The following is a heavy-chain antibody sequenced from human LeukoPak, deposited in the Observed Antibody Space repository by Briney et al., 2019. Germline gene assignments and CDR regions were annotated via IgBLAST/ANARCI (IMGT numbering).Heavy chain of an antibody. CDR3: AREQNYYGSGSYDHDAFDI. CDR2: INPSGGST. Sequence: EASVKVSCKASGYTFTSYYMHWVRQAPGQGLEWMGIINPSGGSTSYAQKFQGRVTMTRDTSTSTVYMELSSLRSEDTAVYYCAREQNYYGSGSYDHDAFDIWGQGTMVTVSS. CDR1: GYTFTSYY. D-gene: IGHD3-10*01. V-gene: IGHV1-46*01. J-gene: IGHJ3*02.